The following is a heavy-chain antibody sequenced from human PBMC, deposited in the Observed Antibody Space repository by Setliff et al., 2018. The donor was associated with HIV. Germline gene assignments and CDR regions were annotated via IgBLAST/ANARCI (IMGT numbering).Heavy chain of an antibody. J-gene: IGHJ6*04. CDR2: IFYSCST. Sequence: SETLSLTCTISGGSISSYYWSWIRQPPGKGLEWIGYIFYSCSTNYNPSLKSRVTISVDTSKNQFSLRLNSVTAADTAIYYCTRRGADSYYPRPLDVWGKGTTVTVSS. CDR3: TRRGADSYYPRPLDV. CDR1: GGSISSYY. D-gene: IGHD3-10*01. V-gene: IGHV4-59*01.